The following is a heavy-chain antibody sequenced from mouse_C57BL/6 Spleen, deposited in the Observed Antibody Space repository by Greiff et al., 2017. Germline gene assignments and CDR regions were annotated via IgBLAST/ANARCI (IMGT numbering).Heavy chain of an antibody. D-gene: IGHD6-2*01. V-gene: IGHV1-85*01. J-gene: IGHJ3*01. Sequence: VQLQQSGPELVKPGASVKLSCKASGYTFTSYDINWVKQRPGQGLEWIGWIYPRDGSTKYNEKFKGKATLTVDKTSSTAYMELHSLTAADSAVDFCARNGEESYPWLAYWGQGTLVTVAA. CDR1: GYTFTSYD. CDR2: IYPRDGST. CDR3: ARNGEESYPWLAY.